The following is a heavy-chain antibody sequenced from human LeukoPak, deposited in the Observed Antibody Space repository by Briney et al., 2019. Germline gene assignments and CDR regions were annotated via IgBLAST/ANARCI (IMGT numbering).Heavy chain of an antibody. CDR1: GFTFSSYD. CDR2: IWYDGSNK. J-gene: IGHJ6*02. V-gene: IGHV3-33*01. D-gene: IGHD2-2*01. Sequence: AGGSLRLSCAASGFTFSSYDMHWVRQAPGKGLEWVTVIWYDGSNKYYADSVKGRFTISRDNSKNTLYLQMNSLRAEDTAVYYCARDHYCSSTSCYGGPGYYYGMDVWGQGTTVTVSS. CDR3: ARDHYCSSTSCYGGPGYYYGMDV.